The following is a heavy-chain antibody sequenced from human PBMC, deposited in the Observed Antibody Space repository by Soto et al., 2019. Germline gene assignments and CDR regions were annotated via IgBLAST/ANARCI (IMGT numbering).Heavy chain of an antibody. V-gene: IGHV1-69*13. CDR1: GGTFSSYA. D-gene: IGHD1-7*01. CDR2: IIPIFGTA. Sequence: SVKVSCKASGGTFSSYAISWVRQAPGQGLEWMGGIIPIFGTANYAQKFQGRVTITADESTSTAYMELSSLRSEDTAVYYCASHGITGTTAGYGMDVWGQGTTVTVSS. CDR3: ASHGITGTTAGYGMDV. J-gene: IGHJ6*02.